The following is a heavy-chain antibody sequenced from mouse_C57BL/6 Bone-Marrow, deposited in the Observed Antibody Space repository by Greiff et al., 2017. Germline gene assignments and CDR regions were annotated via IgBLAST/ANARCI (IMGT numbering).Heavy chain of an antibody. CDR1: GFTFSDYG. J-gene: IGHJ3*01. V-gene: IGHV5-17*01. CDR3: ATAWFAY. CDR2: ISSGSRTI. Sequence: EVKLMESGGGLVKPGGSLKLSCAASGFTFSDYGMHWVRQAPEKGLEWVAYISSGSRTIYYADTVKGRFTISRDNAKNTLFLQMTSLRSEDTAMYYCATAWFAYWGQGTLVTVSA.